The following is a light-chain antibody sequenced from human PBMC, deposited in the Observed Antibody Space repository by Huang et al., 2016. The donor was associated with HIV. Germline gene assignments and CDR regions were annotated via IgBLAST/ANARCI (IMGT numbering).Light chain of an antibody. CDR3: QQYDSSQGIS. CDR2: GAS. V-gene: IGKV3-20*01. J-gene: IGKJ5*01. Sequence: EIVLTQSPDTLSLSPGERATVSGRVSQTIKNIYLACYQQKPGQGPRLLIYGASSRATDIPDRFSGSGSGTDFTLTINRLEPEDFAVYYCQQYDSSQGISFGQGTRLEMK. CDR1: QTIKNIY.